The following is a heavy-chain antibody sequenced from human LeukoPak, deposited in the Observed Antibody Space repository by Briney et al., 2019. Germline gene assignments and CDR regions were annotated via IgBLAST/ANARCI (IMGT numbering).Heavy chain of an antibody. CDR2: IYYSGST. D-gene: IGHD3-10*01. V-gene: IGHV4-59*12. Sequence: PSETLSLTCTVSGGSFSGYYWSWIRQPPGKGLEWIGYIYYSGSTNYNPSLKSRVTMSVDTSKNQFSLKLSSVTAADTAVYYCARIRRFGELFYYMDVWGKGTTVTISS. CDR1: GGSFSGYY. J-gene: IGHJ6*03. CDR3: ARIRRFGELFYYMDV.